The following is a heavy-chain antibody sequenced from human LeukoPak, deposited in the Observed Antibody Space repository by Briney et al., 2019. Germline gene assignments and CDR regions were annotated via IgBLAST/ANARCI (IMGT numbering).Heavy chain of an antibody. CDR2: ISGYNGDT. CDR3: VRDNPWLVDY. J-gene: IGHJ4*02. V-gene: IGHV1-18*01. D-gene: IGHD6-19*01. CDR1: GYTFTSYG. Sequence: ASVKVSCKASGYTFTSYGISWVRQAPGQGLEWIGWISGYNGDTNYAQKFQGRVTMTTDKSTSTADMELRSLISDDTAMYYCVRDNPWLVDYWGQGTMVTVSS.